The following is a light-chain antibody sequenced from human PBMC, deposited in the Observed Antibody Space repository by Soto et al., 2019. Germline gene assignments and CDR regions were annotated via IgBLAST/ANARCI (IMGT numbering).Light chain of an antibody. Sequence: GDRVTITCRASQSISTWLAWYQQKPGKVPKLLIYDASSLESGVPSRFSGSGSGTEFTLTISSLQPGEFATYHCQQYNSLWTFGQGTKVDIK. CDR1: QSISTW. CDR3: QQYNSLWT. CDR2: DAS. J-gene: IGKJ1*01. V-gene: IGKV1-5*01.